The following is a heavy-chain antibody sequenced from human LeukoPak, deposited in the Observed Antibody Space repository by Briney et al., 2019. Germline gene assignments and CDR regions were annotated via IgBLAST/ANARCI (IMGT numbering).Heavy chain of an antibody. J-gene: IGHJ5*02. CDR3: ARGVITIHNWFDP. CDR1: GFTFSSYS. Sequence: GGSLRLSCAASGFTFSSYSMNWVRQAPGKGLEWASSISSSSSYIYYADSVKGRFTISRDNAKNSLYLQMNSLRAEDTAVYYCARGVITIHNWFDPWGQGTLVTVSS. V-gene: IGHV3-21*01. CDR2: ISSSSSYI. D-gene: IGHD3-3*01.